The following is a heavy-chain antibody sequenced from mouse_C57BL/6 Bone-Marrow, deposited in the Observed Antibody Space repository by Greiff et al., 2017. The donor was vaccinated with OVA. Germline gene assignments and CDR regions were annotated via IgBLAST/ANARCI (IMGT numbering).Heavy chain of an antibody. Sequence: QVTLKVSGPGILQPSQTLSLTCSFSGFSLSTFGMGVGWIRQPSGKGLEWLAHIWWDDDKYYNPALKSRLTISKDTSKNQVFLKIANVDTADTATYYCARMDYYGSSPSYAMDYWGQGTSVTVSS. J-gene: IGHJ4*01. CDR2: IWWDDDK. D-gene: IGHD1-1*01. CDR1: GFSLSTFGMG. CDR3: ARMDYYGSSPSYAMDY. V-gene: IGHV8-8*01.